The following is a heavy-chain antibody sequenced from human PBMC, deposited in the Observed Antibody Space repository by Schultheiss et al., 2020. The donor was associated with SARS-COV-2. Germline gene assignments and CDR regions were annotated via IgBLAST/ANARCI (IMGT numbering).Heavy chain of an antibody. CDR2: IYYSGST. CDR1: GYSISSGYY. D-gene: IGHD6-19*01. Sequence: SETLSLTCAVSGYSISSGYYWGWIRQPPGKGLEWIGYIYYSGSTNYNPSLKSRVTISIDTSKNQFSLKLSSVTAADTAVYYCARDGRISLAGSSTRFDPWGQGTLVTVSS. CDR3: ARDGRISLAGSSTRFDP. J-gene: IGHJ5*02. V-gene: IGHV4-61*01.